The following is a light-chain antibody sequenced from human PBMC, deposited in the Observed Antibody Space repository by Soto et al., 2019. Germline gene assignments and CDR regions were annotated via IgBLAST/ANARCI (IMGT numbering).Light chain of an antibody. Sequence: QSALTQPASVSGSPGQSITISCTGTSSDVGGYNYVSWYPQHPGKAPKHLIYDVSNRPSGFSNRFSGSKSGNTASLTISGLQAEDVADYYYSSYTSSSSQVVFGGGTKLTVL. V-gene: IGLV2-14*01. J-gene: IGLJ2*01. CDR3: SSYTSSSSQVV. CDR1: SSDVGGYNY. CDR2: DVS.